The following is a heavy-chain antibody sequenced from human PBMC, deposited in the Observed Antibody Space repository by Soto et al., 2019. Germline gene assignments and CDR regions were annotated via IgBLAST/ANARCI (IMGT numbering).Heavy chain of an antibody. CDR1: GFIVSSNY. CDR3: ARDSTAGGYYYYYGLDV. D-gene: IGHD3-16*01. V-gene: IGHV3-53*01. J-gene: IGHJ6*02. Sequence: PGGSMRLSCAASGFIVSSNYMSWVRQAPGKGLEWVSIIYSGGSTYYADFVKGRFTISRDSSKNTLYLEMNSLRAEDTAVYYCARDSTAGGYYYYYGLDVWGQGTTVTVSS. CDR2: IYSGGST.